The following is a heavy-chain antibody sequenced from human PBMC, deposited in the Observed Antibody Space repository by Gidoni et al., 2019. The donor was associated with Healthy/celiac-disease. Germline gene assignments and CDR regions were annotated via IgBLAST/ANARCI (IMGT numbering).Heavy chain of an antibody. CDR1: GFTFDDYA. CDR3: AKGRDIVVGWAFDY. V-gene: IGHV3-9*01. CDR2: ISWNSGSI. J-gene: IGHJ4*02. D-gene: IGHD2-15*01. Sequence: EVQLVESGGGLVQPGRSLRLSCAASGFTFDDYAMHWVRQAPGKGLEWVSGISWNSGSIGYADSVKGRFTISRDNAKNSLYLQMNSLRAEDTALYYCAKGRDIVVGWAFDYWGQGTLVTVSS.